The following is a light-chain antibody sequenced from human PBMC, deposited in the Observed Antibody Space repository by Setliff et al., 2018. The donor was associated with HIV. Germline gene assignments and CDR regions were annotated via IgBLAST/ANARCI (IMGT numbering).Light chain of an antibody. J-gene: IGLJ1*01. Sequence: QSVLTQPASVSGAPGQSITISCTGTSSDVGGYNFVAWYQQHPGQAPKLLIYDVSNRPSGVSNRFSGSKSGNTASLTISGLQAEDEADYYCCSYAGSYTYIFGTGTKVTVL. CDR1: SSDVGGYNF. CDR3: CSYAGSYTYI. V-gene: IGLV2-14*03. CDR2: DVS.